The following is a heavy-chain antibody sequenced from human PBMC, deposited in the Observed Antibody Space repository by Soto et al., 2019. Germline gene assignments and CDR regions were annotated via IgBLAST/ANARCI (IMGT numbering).Heavy chain of an antibody. Sequence: ASVKVSCKASGGTVSSYAISWVRQAPGQGLEWMGGIIPIFGTANYAQKFQGRVTITADESTSTAYMELSSLRSEDTAVYYCARAHYSGYGSFDYWGQGTLVTVSS. V-gene: IGHV1-69*01. CDR2: IIPIFGTA. J-gene: IGHJ4*02. CDR3: ARAHYSGYGSFDY. CDR1: GGTVSSYA. D-gene: IGHD5-12*01.